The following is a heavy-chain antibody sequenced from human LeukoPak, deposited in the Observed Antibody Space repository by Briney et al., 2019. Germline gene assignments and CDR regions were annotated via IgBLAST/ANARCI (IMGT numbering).Heavy chain of an antibody. CDR1: GGSFSGYY. J-gene: IGHJ4*02. V-gene: IGHV4-34*01. D-gene: IGHD2-15*01. Sequence: SETLSLTCAVYGGSFSGYYWSWIRQPPGKGLEWIGEISHSGSTNYNPSLKSRVTISVDTSKNQFSLKLSSVTAADTAVYYCARGGSRIVVVVAARKPRYFDYWGQGTLVTVSS. CDR2: ISHSGST. CDR3: ARGGSRIVVVVAARKPRYFDY.